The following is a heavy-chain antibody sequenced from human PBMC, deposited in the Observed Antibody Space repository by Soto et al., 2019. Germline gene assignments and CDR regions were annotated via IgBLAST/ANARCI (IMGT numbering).Heavy chain of an antibody. CDR1: GYTFTSYA. D-gene: IGHD4-17*01. CDR2: MNPNSGNT. Sequence: ASVKVSCKASGYTFTSYAMHWVRQAPGQRLEWMGWMNPNSGNTGYAQKFQGRVTMTRNTSISTSYMELSSLRSEDTAVYYCARTLYGDNVDYWGQGTLVTVSS. CDR3: ARTLYGDNVDY. V-gene: IGHV1-8*02. J-gene: IGHJ4*02.